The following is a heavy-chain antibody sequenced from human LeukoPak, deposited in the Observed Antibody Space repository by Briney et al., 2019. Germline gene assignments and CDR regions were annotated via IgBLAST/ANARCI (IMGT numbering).Heavy chain of an antibody. CDR1: GFTVSSNY. Sequence: GGSLRLSCAASGFTVSSNYMSWVRQAPGKGLEWVSVIYSGGGTYYADSVKGRFTISRDNSKNTLYLQMNCLRAGDTAVYYCARVQWLSFDYWGQGTLVTVSS. V-gene: IGHV3-53*01. CDR2: IYSGGGT. J-gene: IGHJ4*02. CDR3: ARVQWLSFDY. D-gene: IGHD3-22*01.